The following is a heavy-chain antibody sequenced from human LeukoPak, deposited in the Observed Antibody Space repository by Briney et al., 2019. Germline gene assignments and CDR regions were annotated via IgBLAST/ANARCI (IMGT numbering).Heavy chain of an antibody. Sequence: QAGGSLRLSCAASGFTVSNNYMSWVRQTPGKGLEWVSVIYVGGSAYYADSVKGRFTISGDSSKNTLYLQMNSLRAEDTAVYYCARLKIDGIHFDYWGQGTLVTVSS. J-gene: IGHJ4*02. V-gene: IGHV3-53*01. D-gene: IGHD3-9*01. CDR1: GFTVSNNY. CDR2: IYVGGSA. CDR3: ARLKIDGIHFDY.